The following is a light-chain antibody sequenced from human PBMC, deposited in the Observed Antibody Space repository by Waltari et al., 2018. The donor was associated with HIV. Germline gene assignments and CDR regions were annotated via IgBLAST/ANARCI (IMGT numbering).Light chain of an antibody. CDR3: QQYDNLPSYT. J-gene: IGKJ2*01. V-gene: IGKV1-33*01. CDR1: QDISNY. CDR2: DAS. Sequence: DLQMTQSPSSLSASVGDRVTITCQASQDISNYLNWYPQKPGKAPKLLIYDASNLETGVPSRFSGSVSGTDFTFTISSLQPEDIATYYCQQYDNLPSYTFGQGTKLEIK.